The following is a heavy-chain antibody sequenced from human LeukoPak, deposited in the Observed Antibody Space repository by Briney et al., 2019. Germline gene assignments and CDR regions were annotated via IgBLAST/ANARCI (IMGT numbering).Heavy chain of an antibody. CDR3: AKDREVGGITIFGVVIIPNLDY. CDR2: ISGSGGST. Sequence: GGSLRLSCAAPGVTFSSYAMSLVRQAPGKGLEWVSAISGSGGSTYYADSVKGRFTISRDNSKNTLYLQMNSLRAEDTAVYYCAKDREVGGITIFGVVIIPNLDYWGQGTLVTVSS. V-gene: IGHV3-23*01. D-gene: IGHD3-3*01. CDR1: GVTFSSYA. J-gene: IGHJ4*02.